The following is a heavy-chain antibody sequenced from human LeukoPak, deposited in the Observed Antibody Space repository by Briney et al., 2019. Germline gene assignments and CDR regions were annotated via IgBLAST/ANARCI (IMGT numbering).Heavy chain of an antibody. CDR1: GYRFTNYW. CDR2: IYPGDSNT. J-gene: IGHJ2*01. D-gene: IGHD4-23*01. Sequence: GESLKISCKGSGYRFTNYWIGWVRQMPGKGLEWMGIIYPGDSNTRYSPSFQGQVTISADKSINTAYVQWSSLKASDTAMYYCARRVVNNRNWYFNLWGRGTLVTASS. V-gene: IGHV5-51*01. CDR3: ARRVVNNRNWYFNL.